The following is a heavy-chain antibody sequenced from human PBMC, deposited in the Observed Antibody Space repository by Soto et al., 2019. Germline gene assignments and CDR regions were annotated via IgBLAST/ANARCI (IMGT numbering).Heavy chain of an antibody. Sequence: GESLKISCKGSGYSFTIYWIGWVRQMPGKGLEWMGIIYPGDSDTRYSPSFQGQVTISADKSISTAYLQWSSLKASDTAMYYCARRPRGWYDSSGYAESKYYFDYWGQGTLVTVSS. CDR2: IYPGDSDT. D-gene: IGHD3-22*01. J-gene: IGHJ4*02. V-gene: IGHV5-51*01. CDR1: GYSFTIYW. CDR3: ARRPRGWYDSSGYAESKYYFDY.